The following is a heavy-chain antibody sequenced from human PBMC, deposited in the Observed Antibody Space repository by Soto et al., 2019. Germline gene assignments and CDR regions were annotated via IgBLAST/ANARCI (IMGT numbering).Heavy chain of an antibody. CDR3: ARVSGITIFGVVIPGYYYGMDV. J-gene: IGHJ6*02. CDR1: GYTFTSYA. CDR2: INTNTGNP. Sequence: QVQLVQSGSELKKPGASVKVSCKASGYTFTSYAMNWVRQAPGQGLEWMGWINTNTGNPTYAQGFTGRFVFSLDTSVSTAYLQIGRLKAEDTAVYYCARVSGITIFGVVIPGYYYGMDVWGQGTTVTVSS. V-gene: IGHV7-4-1*01. D-gene: IGHD3-3*01.